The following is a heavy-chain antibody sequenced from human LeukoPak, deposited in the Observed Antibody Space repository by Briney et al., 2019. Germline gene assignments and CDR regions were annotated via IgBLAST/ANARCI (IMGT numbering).Heavy chain of an antibody. Sequence: GGSLRLSCAASGFTFSRYGMSWVRQAPRKGLEWVSGISGSGGSTYYADSVKGRFTISRDNSKNTLYLHMNSLRAEDTAVYFCAANYYDAGSSPYWGQGTLVTVSS. V-gene: IGHV3-23*01. CDR2: ISGSGGST. D-gene: IGHD3-10*01. J-gene: IGHJ4*02. CDR1: GFTFSRYG. CDR3: AANYYDAGSSPY.